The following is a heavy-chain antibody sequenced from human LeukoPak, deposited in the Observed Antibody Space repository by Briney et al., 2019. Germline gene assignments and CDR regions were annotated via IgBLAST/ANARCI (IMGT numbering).Heavy chain of an antibody. J-gene: IGHJ5*02. CDR1: GGTFSSYA. Sequence: SVKVSCKASGGTFSSYAISWVRQAPGQGLEWMGRIIPIFGTANYAQKFQGRVTITTDESTSTAYMELSSLRSEDTAVYYCARDGATLTGYYKPVGNWFDPWAREPWSPSPQ. D-gene: IGHD3-9*01. V-gene: IGHV1-69*05. CDR3: ARDGATLTGYYKPVGNWFDP. CDR2: IIPIFGTA.